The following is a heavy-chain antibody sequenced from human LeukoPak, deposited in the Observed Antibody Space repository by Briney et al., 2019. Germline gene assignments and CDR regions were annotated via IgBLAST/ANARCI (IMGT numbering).Heavy chain of an antibody. J-gene: IGHJ6*03. D-gene: IGHD3-10*01. CDR2: ITPIFGTA. CDR1: GGTFSSYA. V-gene: IGHV1-69*05. CDR3: ARGPRGALDYYYYMDV. Sequence: ASVKVSCKASGGTFSSYAISWVRQAPGQGLEWMGGITPIFGTANYAQKFQGRVTITTDESTSTAYMELSSLRSEDTAVYYCARGPRGALDYYYYMDVWGKGTTVTVSS.